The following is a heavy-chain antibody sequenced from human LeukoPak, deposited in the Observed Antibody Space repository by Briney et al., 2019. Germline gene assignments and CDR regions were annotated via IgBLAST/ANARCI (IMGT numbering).Heavy chain of an antibody. Sequence: GGPLRLSCVASGFTFSDYYMRWLRQAPGKGLEWVSYISRSGYTIYYPDPVKGRIASSRDNAKKSLYLEMNTLRAEDTAVYYCAGSRYCSNTNCYPYYFDCWGQGTLVTVSS. D-gene: IGHD2-2*01. CDR1: GFTFSDYY. J-gene: IGHJ4*02. V-gene: IGHV3-11*04. CDR3: AGSRYCSNTNCYPYYFDC. CDR2: ISRSGYTI.